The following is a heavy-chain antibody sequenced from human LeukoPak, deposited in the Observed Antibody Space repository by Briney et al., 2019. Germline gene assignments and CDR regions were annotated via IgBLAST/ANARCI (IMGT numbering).Heavy chain of an antibody. CDR2: ISGSGGST. D-gene: IGHD5-12*01. V-gene: IGHV3-23*01. Sequence: PGGSLRLSCAASGFTFSSYAMSWVRQAPGKGLEWVSAISGSGGSTYYADSVRGRFTISRDNSKNTLYLQMNSLRAEDTAVYYCAKRPPYSGYEAHFDYWGQGTLVTVSS. CDR3: AKRPPYSGYEAHFDY. J-gene: IGHJ4*02. CDR1: GFTFSSYA.